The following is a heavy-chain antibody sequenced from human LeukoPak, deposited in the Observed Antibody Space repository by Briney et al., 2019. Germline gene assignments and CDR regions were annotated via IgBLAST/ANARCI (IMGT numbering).Heavy chain of an antibody. CDR3: ARPPPFCGADCHRYFHY. J-gene: IGHJ4*02. CDR1: GFTFSTYS. Sequence: GGSLRLSCAASGFTFSTYSMTWVRQAPGKGLEWVSIISDKGDTTYYADSVKGRFTISRDNSKNTLYLQMNSLGAEDTAVYYCARPPPFCGADCHRYFHYWGQGTLVTVSS. CDR2: ISDKGDTT. V-gene: IGHV3-23*01. D-gene: IGHD2-21*02.